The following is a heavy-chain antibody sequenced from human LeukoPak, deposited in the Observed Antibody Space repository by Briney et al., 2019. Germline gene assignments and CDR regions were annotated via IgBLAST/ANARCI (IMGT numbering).Heavy chain of an antibody. CDR2: ISGSGGGT. V-gene: IGHV3-23*01. Sequence: PGGSLRLSCAASGFTFSDYAMHWVRQAPEKGLEWVSTISGSGGGTYYADSVKGRFTISRDDSKNTLYLQMNSLRDEDTAVYYCARAGYGGNFRNFDYWGQGTLVTVSS. J-gene: IGHJ4*02. CDR3: ARAGYGGNFRNFDY. CDR1: GFTFSDYA. D-gene: IGHD4-23*01.